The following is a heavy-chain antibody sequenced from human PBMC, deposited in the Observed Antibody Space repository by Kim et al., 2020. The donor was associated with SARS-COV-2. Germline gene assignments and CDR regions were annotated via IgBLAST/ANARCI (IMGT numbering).Heavy chain of an antibody. V-gene: IGHV4-38-2*02. Sequence: SETLSLTCTVSGYSISSGYYWGWIRQPPGKGLEWIGNIFHTGSTYYNPSLKSRVTISVDTSRNQFSLNLKSVTAADTAVYYCATDLRVASITSFDYWGQGTLVTVSS. CDR2: IFHTGST. CDR3: ATDLRVASITSFDY. CDR1: GYSISSGYY. D-gene: IGHD5-12*01. J-gene: IGHJ4*02.